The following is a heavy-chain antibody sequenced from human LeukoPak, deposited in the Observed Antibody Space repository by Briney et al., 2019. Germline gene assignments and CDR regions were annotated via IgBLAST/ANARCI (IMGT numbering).Heavy chain of an antibody. Sequence: GASVKVSCKASGYTFTSYGISWVRQAPGQGLEWMGWISAYNGNTNYAQKLQGRVTMTTDTSTSTAYMELRSLRSDDTAVYYCARDFDPYDYGGNPFDYWGQGTLVTVSS. D-gene: IGHD4-23*01. J-gene: IGHJ4*02. CDR1: GYTFTSYG. CDR3: ARDFDPYDYGGNPFDY. CDR2: ISAYNGNT. V-gene: IGHV1-18*01.